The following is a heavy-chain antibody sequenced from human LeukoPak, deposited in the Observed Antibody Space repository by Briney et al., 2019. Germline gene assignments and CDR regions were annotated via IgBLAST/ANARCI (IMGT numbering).Heavy chain of an antibody. V-gene: IGHV3-48*01. D-gene: IGHD5-24*01. J-gene: IGHJ4*02. CDR3: ARVSGDGYNSFDY. CDR2: ISSSSSPI. Sequence: GGSLRLSCAASGFTFSTYFMSWVRQAPGKGLEWVSYISSSSSPIYYADSVKGRFTISRDNAKNSLYLQMNSLRADDTAVYYCARVSGDGYNSFDYWGQGTLVTVSS. CDR1: GFTFSTYF.